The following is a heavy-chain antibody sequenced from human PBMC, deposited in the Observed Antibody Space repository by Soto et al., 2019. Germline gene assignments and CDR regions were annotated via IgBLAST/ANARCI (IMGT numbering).Heavy chain of an antibody. CDR2: ISGSGGST. CDR3: AKSREQLVLYYYGMDV. D-gene: IGHD6-6*01. Sequence: GGSLRLSCAASGFTFSSYAMSWVRQAPGKGLEWVSAISGSGGSTYYADSVKGRFTISRDNSKNTLYLQMNSLRAEGTAVYYCAKSREQLVLYYYGMDVWGQGTTVTVSS. CDR1: GFTFSSYA. J-gene: IGHJ6*02. V-gene: IGHV3-23*01.